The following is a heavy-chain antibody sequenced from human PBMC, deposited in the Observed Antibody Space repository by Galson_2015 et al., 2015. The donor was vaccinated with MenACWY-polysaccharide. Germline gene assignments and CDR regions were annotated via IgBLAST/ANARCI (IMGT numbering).Heavy chain of an antibody. J-gene: IGHJ4*02. D-gene: IGHD5-18*01. Sequence: LSLTCTVSGDSVTSGLYYWSWLRQPPGKGLEWIGCIFYSGSTKYSPSLNSRVTISVDTSNNQFSLKLSSVTAADTGVYYCARSPGVYSSWGQLDSWGQGSLVTVSS. CDR3: ARSPGVYSSWGQLDS. CDR1: GDSVTSGLYY. V-gene: IGHV4-61*01. CDR2: IFYSGST.